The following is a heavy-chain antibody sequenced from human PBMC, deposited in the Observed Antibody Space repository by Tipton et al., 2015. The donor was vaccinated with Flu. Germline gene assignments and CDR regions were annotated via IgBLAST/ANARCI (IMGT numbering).Heavy chain of an antibody. D-gene: IGHD1-26*01. CDR2: VSNSGGYT. CDR1: GFSFSSYA. J-gene: IGHJ4*02. V-gene: IGHV3-23*01. CDR3: ANIGGGSYYGGDF. Sequence: GSLRLSCAASGFSFSSYAMSWVRQAPGKGLEWVSSVSNSGGYTYYADSVKGRFTISRDNSKNTLYLQMNSLRAEDTAVYYCANIGGGSYYGGDFWGRGTLVTVSS.